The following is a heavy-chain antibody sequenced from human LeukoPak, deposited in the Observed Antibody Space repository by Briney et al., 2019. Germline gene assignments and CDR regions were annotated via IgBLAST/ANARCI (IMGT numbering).Heavy chain of an antibody. CDR1: GFTVSSNY. V-gene: IGHV3-53*01. CDR3: ARDKGNAVTTNWYFDL. J-gene: IGHJ2*01. D-gene: IGHD4-17*01. Sequence: GGSLRLSCAASGFTVSSNYMSWVRQAPGKGLEWVSVIYSGGSTYYADSVKGRFTISRDNSKNTLYLRMNSLRAEDTAVYYCARDKGNAVTTNWYFDLWGRDTLVTVSS. CDR2: IYSGGST.